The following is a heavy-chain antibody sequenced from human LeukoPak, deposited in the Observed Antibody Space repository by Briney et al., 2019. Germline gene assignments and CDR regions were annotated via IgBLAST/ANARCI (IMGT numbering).Heavy chain of an antibody. CDR2: SNDSGGT. D-gene: IGHD3-16*01. CDR3: ARLRGGSPYYYYYYYMDV. J-gene: IGHJ6*03. CDR1: GGTFSGYY. Sequence: SETLSLTCAVYGGTFSGYYWSWIRQPPGKRLEWVGESNDSGGTNYNPSLKSRVTISADKSKNQVSLKLTSVTAADTAVYYCARLRGGSPYYYYYYYMDVWGKGTTVTVSS. V-gene: IGHV4-34*01.